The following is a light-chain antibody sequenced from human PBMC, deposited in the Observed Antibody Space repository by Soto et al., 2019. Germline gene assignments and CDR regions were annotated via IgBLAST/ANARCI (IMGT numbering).Light chain of an antibody. CDR1: QSVRRN. J-gene: IGKJ4*01. Sequence: EIVMTQSPVTLPVSPGERATLSCRASQSVRRNLAWYQQKPGQAPRLLISGASTRATGIPARFSGSGSGTEFTLTISSLQSEDFAVYYCQQYDNWPPLTFGGGTKVDIK. V-gene: IGKV3-15*01. CDR2: GAS. CDR3: QQYDNWPPLT.